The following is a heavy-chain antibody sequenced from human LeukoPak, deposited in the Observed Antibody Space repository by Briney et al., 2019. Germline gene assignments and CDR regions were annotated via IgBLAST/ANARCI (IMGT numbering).Heavy chain of an antibody. V-gene: IGHV4-59*01. CDR1: GGSFSGYY. J-gene: IGHJ4*02. CDR3: ARASGHYDFWSGQSMPLFDF. CDR2: IYYSGST. D-gene: IGHD3-3*01. Sequence: SETLSLTCAVYGGSFSGYYWSWIRQPPGKGLEWIGYIYYSGSTKYNPSLKSRVTMSLDTSKNQFSLKLSSVTAADTALYYCARASGHYDFWSGQSMPLFDFWGQGTLVTVSS.